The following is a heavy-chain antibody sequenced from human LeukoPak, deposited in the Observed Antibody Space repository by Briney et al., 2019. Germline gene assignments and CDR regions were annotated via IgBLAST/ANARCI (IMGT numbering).Heavy chain of an antibody. CDR1: GGSISSSSYY. Sequence: KTSETLSLTCTVSGGSISSSSYYWGWIRQPPGKGLEWIGSIYYSGSTYYNPSLKSRVTISVDTSKNQFSLKLSSVTAADTAVYYCASFRRMLLGVGLFDYWGQGTLVTVSS. CDR3: ASFRRMLLGVGLFDY. J-gene: IGHJ4*02. V-gene: IGHV4-39*01. CDR2: IYYSGST. D-gene: IGHD2-8*01.